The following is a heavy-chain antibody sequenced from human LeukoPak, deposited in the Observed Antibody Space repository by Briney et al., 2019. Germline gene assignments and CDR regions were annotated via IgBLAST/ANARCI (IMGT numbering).Heavy chain of an antibody. D-gene: IGHD2-2*01. Sequence: GASVKVSCKASGYTFTSYYMPWVRQAPGQGLEWMGIINPSGGSTSYAQKFQGRVTMTRDMSTSTVYMELSSLRSEDTAVYYCARWSIVPAAGFDYWGQGTLVTVSS. CDR2: INPSGGST. V-gene: IGHV1-46*01. CDR1: GYTFTSYY. CDR3: ARWSIVPAAGFDY. J-gene: IGHJ4*02.